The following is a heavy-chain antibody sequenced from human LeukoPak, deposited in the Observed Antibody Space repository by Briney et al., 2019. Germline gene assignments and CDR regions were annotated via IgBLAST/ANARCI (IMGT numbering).Heavy chain of an antibody. Sequence: SETLSLTCTVSGGSISSGGYSWSWIRQHPKKGLEWVGYIYYTGRTYYNPSLESRLTISVDTSKNQFSLKLISVTAADTAIYYCARAREGRGPLAIFDYWGQGTLVTVSS. D-gene: IGHD1-26*01. CDR2: IYYTGRT. J-gene: IGHJ4*02. CDR3: ARAREGRGPLAIFDY. CDR1: GGSISSGGYS. V-gene: IGHV4-31*03.